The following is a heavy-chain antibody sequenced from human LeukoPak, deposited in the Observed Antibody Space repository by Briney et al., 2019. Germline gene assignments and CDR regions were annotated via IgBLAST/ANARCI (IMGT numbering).Heavy chain of an antibody. Sequence: SGTLSLTCAVSGGSISSSDWWSWVRQPPGRGLEWIGYIYRSEDSNYNPSLKSRVTMSVDKSKNQFSLRLSSVTAADTAVYYCARDPHCSNTNCPFDYWGQGTPVTVSS. CDR2: IYRSEDS. CDR3: ARDPHCSNTNCPFDY. CDR1: GGSISSSDW. D-gene: IGHD2-2*01. V-gene: IGHV4-4*02. J-gene: IGHJ4*02.